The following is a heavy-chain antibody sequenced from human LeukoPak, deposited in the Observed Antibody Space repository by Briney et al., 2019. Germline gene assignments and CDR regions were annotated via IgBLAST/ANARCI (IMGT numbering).Heavy chain of an antibody. CDR2: IYYSGST. D-gene: IGHD4-23*01. CDR3: ARAPIYSGTLDY. J-gene: IGHJ4*02. CDR1: GGSISSGDYY. Sequence: SQTLSLTCTVSGGSISSGDYYWSWIRQPPGKGLEWIGYIYYSGSTYYNPSLKSRVTISVDTSKNQFSLKLSSVTAADTAVYYCARAPIYSGTLDYWGQGTLVTVSS. V-gene: IGHV4-30-4*01.